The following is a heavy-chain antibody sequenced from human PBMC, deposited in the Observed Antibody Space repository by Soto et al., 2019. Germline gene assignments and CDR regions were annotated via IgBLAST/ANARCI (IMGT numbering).Heavy chain of an antibody. D-gene: IGHD3-10*01. Sequence: ASVKVSCKASGYTFTSYGISWVRQAPGQGLEWMGWISAYNGNTNYAQKLQGRVTMTTDTSTSTAYMELRSLRSDDTAVYYCARARRYGSGSYYFDYGGQGTRVTVSS. V-gene: IGHV1-18*01. CDR2: ISAYNGNT. CDR1: GYTFTSYG. J-gene: IGHJ4*02. CDR3: ARARRYGSGSYYFDY.